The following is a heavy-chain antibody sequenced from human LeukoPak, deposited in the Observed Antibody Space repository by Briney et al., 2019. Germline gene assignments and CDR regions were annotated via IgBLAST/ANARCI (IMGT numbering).Heavy chain of an antibody. Sequence: SETLSLTCTVSGGSISSYYWSWIRQPPGKGLEWIGYIYYSGSTNYNPSLKSRVTISVDTSKNQFSLKLSSVTAADTAVYYCARVVDYGDYYFDYWGQGTLVTVSP. V-gene: IGHV4-59*01. CDR2: IYYSGST. CDR1: GGSISSYY. CDR3: ARVVDYGDYYFDY. D-gene: IGHD4-17*01. J-gene: IGHJ4*02.